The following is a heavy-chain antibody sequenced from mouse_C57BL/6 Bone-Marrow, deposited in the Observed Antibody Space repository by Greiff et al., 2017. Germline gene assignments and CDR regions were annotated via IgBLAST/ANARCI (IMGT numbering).Heavy chain of an antibody. CDR1: GYTFTSYW. CDR2: IYPGSGST. Sequence: VQLQQPGAELVKPGASVKMSCKASGYTFTSYWITWVKQRPGQGLEWIGDIYPGSGSTNYNEKFKSKATLTLDTSSSTAYMRLSSLTSEDSAVYYCARWEGPFEYGGQGTTLPVSS. V-gene: IGHV1-55*01. J-gene: IGHJ2*01. CDR3: ARWEGPFEY. D-gene: IGHD3-3*01.